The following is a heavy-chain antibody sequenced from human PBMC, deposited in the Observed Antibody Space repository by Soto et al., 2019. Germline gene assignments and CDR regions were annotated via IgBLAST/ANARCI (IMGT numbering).Heavy chain of an antibody. Sequence: ASVKVSCKTSGYTFTDHYMHWVRQAPGQGLEWMGWINPNSGGTNYAQNYQGRVTMTRDTSISTAYMELSRLRSDDTAVYYCARDSTQYYYDTSGYSDYWGLGTLVTV. CDR1: GYTFTDHY. V-gene: IGHV1-2*02. CDR2: INPNSGGT. CDR3: ARDSTQYYYDTSGYSDY. J-gene: IGHJ4*02. D-gene: IGHD3-22*01.